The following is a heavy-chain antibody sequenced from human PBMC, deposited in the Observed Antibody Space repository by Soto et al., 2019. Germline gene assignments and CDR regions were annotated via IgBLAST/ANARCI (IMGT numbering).Heavy chain of an antibody. D-gene: IGHD3-10*01. V-gene: IGHV3-66*04. J-gene: IGHJ4*02. Sequence: EVQLVESGGGLVQPGGSLRLSCSVAGFTVSNNYMSWVRQAPGKGLEWVSHIYSGGSTEYAVPVKGRFTISRDNSKNTVYLQMNSLRAEDTGVYYCARLVRPTGVDYWGQGTLVTVSS. CDR1: GFTVSNNY. CDR3: ARLVRPTGVDY. CDR2: IYSGGST.